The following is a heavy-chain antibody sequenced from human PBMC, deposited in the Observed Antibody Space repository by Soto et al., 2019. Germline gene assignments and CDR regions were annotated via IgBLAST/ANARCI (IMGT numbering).Heavy chain of an antibody. J-gene: IGHJ4*02. V-gene: IGHV3-30*04. CDR1: GFTFSNYP. D-gene: IGHD2-21*02. Sequence: PGGSLRLSCAASGFTFSNYPMHWVRQAPGKGLEWVAVISYDERDKYYADSVKGRFTISRDNSKNMLFLHMNSLRVEDTSIYYCARGALWASVPVTTIPCYWVSWGQGTLVTVSS. CDR3: ARGALWASVPVTTIPCYWVS. CDR2: ISYDERDK.